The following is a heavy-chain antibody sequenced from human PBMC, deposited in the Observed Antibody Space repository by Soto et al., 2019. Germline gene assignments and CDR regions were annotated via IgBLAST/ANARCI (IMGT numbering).Heavy chain of an antibody. J-gene: IGHJ6*03. V-gene: IGHV4-34*02. CDR2: INPSGST. CDR1: GGSFSGFY. Sequence: QVQLEQWGAGLLKSSGTLSLRCVLSGGSFSGFYWSWIRQPPGQGLEWIGDINPSGSTNYNPSLERRFTIAIDTSNNHFSLNVSSVTAADTAVYYCAIVFGYYYSYMYVWGKGTTVSVFS. CDR3: AIVFGYYYSYMYV. D-gene: IGHD3-3*01.